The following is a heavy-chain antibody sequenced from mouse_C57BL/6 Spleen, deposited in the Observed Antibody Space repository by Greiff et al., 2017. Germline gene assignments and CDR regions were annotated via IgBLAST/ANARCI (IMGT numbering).Heavy chain of an antibody. CDR1: GYTFTSYW. D-gene: IGHD2-1*01. Sequence: QVQLQQPGAELVRPGTSVKLSCKASGYTFTSYWMHWVKQRPGQGLEWIGVIDPSDSYTNYNQKFKGKATFTVDTSSSTAYMQLSSLTSEDSAVYYCARAHYGNYVWFAYWGQGTLVTVSA. J-gene: IGHJ3*01. CDR3: ARAHYGNYVWFAY. CDR2: IDPSDSYT. V-gene: IGHV1-59*01.